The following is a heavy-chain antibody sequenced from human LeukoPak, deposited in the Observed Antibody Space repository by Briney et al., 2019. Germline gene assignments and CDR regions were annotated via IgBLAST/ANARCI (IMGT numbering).Heavy chain of an antibody. D-gene: IGHD5-24*01. Sequence: PSETLSLTCTVSGVSISSYHWTWIRQPPGEGLEWIGHIYNSGSTNYNPSLRGRVTISLDTSKNQVSLKLNSVTAADTAMYYCARKDGDGWGQGTLVTVSS. CDR2: IYNSGST. J-gene: IGHJ4*02. V-gene: IGHV4-59*01. CDR1: GVSISSYH. CDR3: ARKDGDG.